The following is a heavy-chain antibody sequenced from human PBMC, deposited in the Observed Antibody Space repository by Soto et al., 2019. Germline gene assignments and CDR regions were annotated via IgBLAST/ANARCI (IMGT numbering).Heavy chain of an antibody. CDR3: ARVVSPYYDVLTGNWFDP. J-gene: IGHJ5*02. CDR1: GYTFTGYY. CDR2: SKSFNGDT. D-gene: IGHD3-9*01. Sequence: QVQLVQSGAEEREPGASVKVSCKASGYTFTGYYMHWARQAPGQGLEWMGWSKSFNGDTNYAQKLQGRVTLTRDTSISTAYMELSRLKSDDTAVYYCARVVSPYYDVLTGNWFDPWGQGTLVTVSS. V-gene: IGHV1-2*02.